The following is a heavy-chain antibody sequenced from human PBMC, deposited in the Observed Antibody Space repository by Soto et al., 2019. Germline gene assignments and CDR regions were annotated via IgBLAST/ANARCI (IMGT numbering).Heavy chain of an antibody. Sequence: VGSLRLSCAASGFTFSGSAMHWVRQASGKGLEWVGRIRSKANSYATAYAASVKGRFTISRDDSKNTAYLQMNSLKTEDTAVYYCTRLGTPYYYDSSGYSSYYYGMDVWGQGTTVTVSS. CDR1: GFTFSGSA. CDR2: IRSKANSYAT. D-gene: IGHD3-22*01. V-gene: IGHV3-73*01. CDR3: TRLGTPYYYDSSGYSSYYYGMDV. J-gene: IGHJ6*02.